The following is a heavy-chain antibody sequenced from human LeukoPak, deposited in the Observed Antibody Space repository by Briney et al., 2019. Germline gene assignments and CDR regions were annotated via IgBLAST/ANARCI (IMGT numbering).Heavy chain of an antibody. CDR3: ARGGGITGTTDGFDY. V-gene: IGHV4-4*07. CDR2: IYTSGST. J-gene: IGHJ4*02. Sequence: ASETLSLTCTVSGGSISSYYWSWIRQPAGKGLEWIGRIYTSGSTNYNPSLKSRVTISVDTSKNQFSLKLSSVTAADTAVYYCARGGGITGTTDGFDYWGQGTLVTVSS. CDR1: GGSISSYY. D-gene: IGHD1-7*01.